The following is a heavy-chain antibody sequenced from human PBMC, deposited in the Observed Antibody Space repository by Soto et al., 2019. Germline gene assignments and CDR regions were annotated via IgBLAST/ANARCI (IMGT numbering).Heavy chain of an antibody. D-gene: IGHD2-21*02. V-gene: IGHV4-30-2*01. Sequence: SETLSLTCAVSDGSIISGGYSCSLILQPPGKCLEWVGYIYQSGSTYYNPSRKSRVTIAADRSKNQFSLNLASVTAADTAVYYCARSYSGGDAYFDYWGQGTVVTVSS. CDR2: IYQSGST. J-gene: IGHJ4*02. CDR1: DGSIISGGYS. CDR3: ARSYSGGDAYFDY.